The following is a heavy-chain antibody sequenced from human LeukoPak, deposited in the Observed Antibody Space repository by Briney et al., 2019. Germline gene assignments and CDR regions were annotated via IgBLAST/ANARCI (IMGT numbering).Heavy chain of an antibody. CDR1: GFNFSSYS. J-gene: IGHJ4*02. D-gene: IGHD1-14*01. CDR2: ISGSSSYI. CDR3: ARGRGSRKNFDY. V-gene: IGHV3-21*01. Sequence: PGGSLRLSCAASGFNFSSYSMNWVRQAPGKGLEWVSYISGSSSYIYYADSVKGRFTISRDNAKNSLYLQMNSLRAEDTAVYYCARGRGSRKNFDYWGQGTLVTVSS.